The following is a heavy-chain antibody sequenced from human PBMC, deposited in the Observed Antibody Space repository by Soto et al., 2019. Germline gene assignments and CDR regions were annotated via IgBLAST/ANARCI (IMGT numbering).Heavy chain of an antibody. D-gene: IGHD1-1*01. V-gene: IGHV3-33*01. CDR1: GFTFSNYV. CDR2: IWSDGSNK. CDR3: VRESRNTWTLDY. J-gene: IGHJ4*02. Sequence: QVQLVESGGGVVQPGRSLRLSCAASGFTFSNYVMHWVRQAPGKGLEWVAAIWSDGSNKYYADSVKGRFTISRDNSKNTLYVQMNALRAEDTAVYYCVRESRNTWTLDYWGQGTLVTVSS.